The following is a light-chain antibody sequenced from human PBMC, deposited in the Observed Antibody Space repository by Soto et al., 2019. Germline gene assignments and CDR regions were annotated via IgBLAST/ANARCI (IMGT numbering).Light chain of an antibody. J-gene: IGKJ1*01. CDR1: QSISGW. CDR2: DAS. CDR3: QQYNIYWT. V-gene: IGKV1-5*01. Sequence: DIQLPQSPSSLSASVGDRVTITCRASQSISGWLAWYQHKPGKAPKLLIYDASSLETGVPSRFSGNGSGTEFTLTISSLQSDDFAIYYCQQYNIYWTFGQGTKVEI.